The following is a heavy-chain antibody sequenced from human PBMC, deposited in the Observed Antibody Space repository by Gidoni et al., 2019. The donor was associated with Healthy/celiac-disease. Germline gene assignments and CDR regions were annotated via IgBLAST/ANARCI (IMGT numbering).Heavy chain of an antibody. CDR3: AKREDYVWGSYRYKDAFDI. Sequence: EVQLLESGGGLVQPGGSLRLSCAASGFTFSSYAMSWVRQAPGKGLVWVSAISGSGGRTSYAASVKGRFTISRDNSKNTLYLQMNSLRAEDTAVYYCAKREDYVWGSYRYKDAFDIWGQGTMVTVSS. CDR1: GFTFSSYA. V-gene: IGHV3-23*01. D-gene: IGHD3-16*02. J-gene: IGHJ3*02. CDR2: ISGSGGRT.